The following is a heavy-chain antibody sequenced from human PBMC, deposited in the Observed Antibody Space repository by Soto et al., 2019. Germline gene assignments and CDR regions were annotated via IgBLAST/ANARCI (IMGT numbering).Heavy chain of an antibody. CDR1: GFTFSSYS. J-gene: IGHJ5*02. Sequence: GGSLRLSCAASGFTFSSYSMNWVRQAPGKGLEWVSSISSSSYIYYADSVKGRFTISRDNAKNSLYLQMNSLRAEDTAVYYCARDEQQLVRGWFDPWGQGTLVTVSS. D-gene: IGHD6-13*01. CDR3: ARDEQQLVRGWFDP. V-gene: IGHV3-21*01. CDR2: ISSSSYI.